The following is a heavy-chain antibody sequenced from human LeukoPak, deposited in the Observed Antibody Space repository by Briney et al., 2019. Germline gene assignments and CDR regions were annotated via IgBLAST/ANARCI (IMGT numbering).Heavy chain of an antibody. CDR2: IYYSGNT. D-gene: IGHD3-22*01. Sequence: SETLSFTCAVYGGSFSGYYWSWIRQPPGKGLEWIGYIYYSGNTNYNPSLKSRVTISVDTSKNQFSLKLSSVTAADTAVYYCARVRKSSANYYDSSGLSPYYFDYWGQGTLVTVSS. V-gene: IGHV4-59*01. J-gene: IGHJ4*02. CDR3: ARVRKSSANYYDSSGLSPYYFDY. CDR1: GGSFSGYY.